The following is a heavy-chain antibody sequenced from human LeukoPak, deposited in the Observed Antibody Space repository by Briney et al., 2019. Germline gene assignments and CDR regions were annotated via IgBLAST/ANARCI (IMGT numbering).Heavy chain of an antibody. CDR2: IKTDGSLI. Sequence: GGSLRLSCAASGFTFSSYEMNWVRQAPGKGLEWVANIKTDGSLIYYVDSVKGRFTISRDNAKNSLFLQMNSLRVEDTAVYYCARDLNWETYWGQGTLVTVSS. J-gene: IGHJ4*02. CDR3: ARDLNWETY. D-gene: IGHD7-27*01. V-gene: IGHV3-7*01. CDR1: GFTFSSYE.